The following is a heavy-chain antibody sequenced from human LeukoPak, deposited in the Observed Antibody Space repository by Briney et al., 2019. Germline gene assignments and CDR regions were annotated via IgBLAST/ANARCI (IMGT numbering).Heavy chain of an antibody. CDR2: ISYDGSNK. D-gene: IGHD3-9*01. CDR3: ARHRGYDILTGYPSYYFDY. CDR1: GFTFSSYG. Sequence: GGSLRLSCAASGFTFSSYGMHWVRQAPGKGPEWVAVISYDGSNKYYADSVKGRFTISRDNSKNTLYLQMNSLRAEDTAVYYCARHRGYDILTGYPSYYFDYWGQGTLVTVSS. J-gene: IGHJ4*02. V-gene: IGHV3-30*03.